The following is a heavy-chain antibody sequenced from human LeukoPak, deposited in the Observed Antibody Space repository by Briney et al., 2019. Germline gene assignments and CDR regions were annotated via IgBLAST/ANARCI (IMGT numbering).Heavy chain of an antibody. Sequence: GESLKISCKGSGYDFTTYWIGWVRQMPGKGIEWMGDIYLGDSDTRYSPSFQGQVTISADKSISTAYLQWSSLKASDTAMYYCARRADFWSGSYYRDAYYMDVWGKGTTVTVSS. V-gene: IGHV5-51*01. CDR3: ARRADFWSGSYYRDAYYMDV. D-gene: IGHD3-3*01. J-gene: IGHJ6*03. CDR2: IYLGDSDT. CDR1: GYDFTTYW.